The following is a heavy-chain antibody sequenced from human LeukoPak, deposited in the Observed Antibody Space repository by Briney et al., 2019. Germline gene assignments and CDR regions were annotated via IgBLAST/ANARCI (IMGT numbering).Heavy chain of an antibody. CDR1: GFTFSSYA. Sequence: GGSLRLSCAASGFTFSSYAMHWVRQAPGKGLEWVAVISYDGSNKYYADSVKGRFTISRDNSKNTLYLQMNSLRAEDTAVYYCARSSGWTRDGHMDVWGKGTGHRLL. CDR2: ISYDGSNK. V-gene: IGHV3-30*01. D-gene: IGHD5-24*01. CDR3: ARSSGWTRDGHMDV. J-gene: IGHJ6*03.